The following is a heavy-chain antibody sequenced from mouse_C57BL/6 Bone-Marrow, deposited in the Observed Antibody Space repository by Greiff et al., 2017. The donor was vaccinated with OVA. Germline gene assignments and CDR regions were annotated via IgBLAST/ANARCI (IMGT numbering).Heavy chain of an antibody. D-gene: IGHD1-1*01. CDR2: IYPRSGNT. Sequence: QVQLQQSGAELARPGASVKLSCKASGYTFTSYGISWVKQRTGQGLEWIGEIYPRSGNTYYNEKFKGKATLTADKSSSTAYMELRSLTSEDSAVYFCASFTTVVARAMDYWGQGTSVTVSS. J-gene: IGHJ4*01. V-gene: IGHV1-81*01. CDR1: GYTFTSYG. CDR3: ASFTTVVARAMDY.